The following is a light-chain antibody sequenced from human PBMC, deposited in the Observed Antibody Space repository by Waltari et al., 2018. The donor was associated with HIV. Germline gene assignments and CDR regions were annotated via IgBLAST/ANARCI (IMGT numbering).Light chain of an antibody. Sequence: QSALTQPPSVSGSPGQSVTISCSGTSSDVGSFNRVSWYQQPPGTAPQLMIYEVNTRTSGVPDRFSGSKSGNTASLTISGLQPEDEADYYCSSYTTSSTVLFGGGTKLTVL. CDR3: SSYTTSSTVL. J-gene: IGLJ2*01. CDR1: SSDVGSFNR. V-gene: IGLV2-18*02. CDR2: EVN.